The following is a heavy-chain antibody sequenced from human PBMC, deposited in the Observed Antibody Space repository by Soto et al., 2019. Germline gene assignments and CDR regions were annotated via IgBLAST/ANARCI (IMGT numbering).Heavy chain of an antibody. Sequence: LRLSCAASGFTFSSYAMSWVRQAPGKGLEWVSAISGSGGSTYYADSVKGRFTISRDNSKNTLYLQMNSLRAEDTAVYYCAKDGRIPYSSSWYGGMDVWGQGTTVTVS. V-gene: IGHV3-23*01. CDR1: GFTFSSYA. CDR3: AKDGRIPYSSSWYGGMDV. CDR2: ISGSGGST. D-gene: IGHD6-13*01. J-gene: IGHJ6*02.